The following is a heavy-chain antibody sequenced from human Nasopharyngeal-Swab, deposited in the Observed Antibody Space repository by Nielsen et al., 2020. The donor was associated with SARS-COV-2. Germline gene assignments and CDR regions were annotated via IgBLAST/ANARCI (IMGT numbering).Heavy chain of an antibody. CDR3: ARDNGY. Sequence: SETLSLTCTVSGGFINSYYWSWIRQPPRRGLEWIGYIYYSGSTNYNPSLKSRVTISVDTSKNQFSLKLSSVTAADTAVYYCARDNGYWGQGTLVTVSS. J-gene: IGHJ4*02. V-gene: IGHV4-59*12. CDR2: IYYSGST. CDR1: GGFINSYY.